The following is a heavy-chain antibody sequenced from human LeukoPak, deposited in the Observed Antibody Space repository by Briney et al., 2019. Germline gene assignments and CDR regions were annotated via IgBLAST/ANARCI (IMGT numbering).Heavy chain of an antibody. CDR2: ISYDGSYE. Sequence: GRSLRLSCAASGFTFSRYGVHWVRQAPGKGLGWVAVISYDGSYEKFADSVKGRFIVSRDESKKSLYLQMNTLRGDDTAVYYCARDGSWGVPGAIPPYPMDVWGQGTTVTVSS. V-gene: IGHV3-30*04. J-gene: IGHJ6*02. D-gene: IGHD1-26*01. CDR3: ARDGSWGVPGAIPPYPMDV. CDR1: GFTFSRYG.